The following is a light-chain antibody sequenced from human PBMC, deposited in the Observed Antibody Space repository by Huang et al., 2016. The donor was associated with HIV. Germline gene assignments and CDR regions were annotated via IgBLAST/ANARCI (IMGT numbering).Light chain of an antibody. J-gene: IGKJ1*01. CDR1: QSIITY. CDR3: QQTYNTPWT. CDR2: ATS. Sequence: DIQMTQSPPSLSASVGGRVTITCRASQSIITYLNWYQQRPGKAPKLLVFATSSLQGGGPSRFSGAGSGTDFTLTISTLQPEDFATYYCQQTYNTPWTFGPGTKVEI. V-gene: IGKV1-39*01.